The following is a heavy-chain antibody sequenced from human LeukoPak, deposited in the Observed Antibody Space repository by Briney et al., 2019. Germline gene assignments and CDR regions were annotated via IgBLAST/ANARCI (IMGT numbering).Heavy chain of an antibody. CDR3: ASVYYYNAGSYYC. V-gene: IGHV3-48*03. J-gene: IGHJ4*02. CDR1: GFTFSSYE. Sequence: GGSLRLSCAASGFTFSSYEMNWVRQAPGQGLEWVSYISSSGSSIYYADSVKGRFTISRDNAKNALYVQMNSLRAEDTAVYYCASVYYYNAGSYYCWGQGTLVTVSS. CDR2: ISSSGSSI. D-gene: IGHD3-10*01.